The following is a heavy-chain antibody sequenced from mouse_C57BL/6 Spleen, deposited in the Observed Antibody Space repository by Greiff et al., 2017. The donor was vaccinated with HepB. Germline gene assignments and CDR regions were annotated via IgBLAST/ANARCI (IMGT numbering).Heavy chain of an antibody. J-gene: IGHJ4*01. V-gene: IGHV1-54*01. CDR3: ARSITTVDYAMDY. CDR1: GYAFTNYL. Sequence: QVQLKESGAELVRPGTSVKVSCKASGYAFTNYLIEWVKQRPGQGLEWIGVINPGSGGTNYNEKFKGKATLTADKSSSTAYMQLSSLTSEDSAVYFCARSITTVDYAMDYWGQGTSVTVSS. CDR2: INPGSGGT. D-gene: IGHD1-1*01.